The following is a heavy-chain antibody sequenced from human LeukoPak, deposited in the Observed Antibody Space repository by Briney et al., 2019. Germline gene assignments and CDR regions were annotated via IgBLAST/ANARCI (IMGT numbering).Heavy chain of an antibody. CDR3: ARRYCSGGSCFGLKPYYFDY. V-gene: IGHV4-39*01. CDR2: IYYSGST. J-gene: IGHJ4*02. Sequence: SETLSLTCTVSGGSISSSSYYWGWIRQPPGQGLEWIGSIYYSGSTYYNPSLKSRVTISVDTSKNQFSLKLSSVTAADTAVYYCARRYCSGGSCFGLKPYYFDYWGQGTLVTVSS. D-gene: IGHD2-15*01. CDR1: GGSISSSSYY.